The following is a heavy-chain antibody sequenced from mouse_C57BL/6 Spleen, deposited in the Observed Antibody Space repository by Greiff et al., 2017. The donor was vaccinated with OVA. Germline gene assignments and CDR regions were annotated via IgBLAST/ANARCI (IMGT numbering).Heavy chain of an antibody. CDR1: GYTFTSYW. J-gene: IGHJ1*03. D-gene: IGHD2-4*01. V-gene: IGHV1-55*01. CDR2: IYPGSGST. Sequence: QVQLQQPGAELVKPGASVKMSCKASGYTFTSYWITWVKQRPGQGLEWIGDIYPGSGSTNYNEKFKSKATLTVDTSSSTAYMQLSSLTSEDSAVYYCARDYDYDGDWYFEVWGTGTTVTVSS. CDR3: ARDYDYDGDWYFEV.